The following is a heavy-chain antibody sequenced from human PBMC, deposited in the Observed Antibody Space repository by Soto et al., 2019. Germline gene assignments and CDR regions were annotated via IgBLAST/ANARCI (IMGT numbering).Heavy chain of an antibody. J-gene: IGHJ3*02. V-gene: IGHV3-23*01. Sequence: HPGGSLRLSCAASGFIFSTYAMNWVRQAPGKGLEWVSAISSSGDSTYYAESVRGRFSISRDNSINTLYLQMRSLRPEDTAVYYCAHPRGYGVFDAVDIWGQGTMVTVSS. D-gene: IGHD4-17*01. CDR1: GFIFSTYA. CDR3: AHPRGYGVFDAVDI. CDR2: ISSSGDST.